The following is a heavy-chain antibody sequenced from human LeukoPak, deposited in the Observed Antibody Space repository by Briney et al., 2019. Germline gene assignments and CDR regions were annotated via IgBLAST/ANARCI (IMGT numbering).Heavy chain of an antibody. D-gene: IGHD3-22*01. CDR1: GGSISSSSYY. CDR3: ARGGRIVVAHDI. J-gene: IGHJ3*02. Sequence: TPSETLSLTCTVSGGSISSSSYYWGWLRQPPGKGLEWIGTIFYSGTTYYNPSLKSRVTISVDTSKNQFSLKLSSVTAADTAVYYCARGGRIVVAHDIWGQGTMVTVSS. V-gene: IGHV4-39*07. CDR2: IFYSGTT.